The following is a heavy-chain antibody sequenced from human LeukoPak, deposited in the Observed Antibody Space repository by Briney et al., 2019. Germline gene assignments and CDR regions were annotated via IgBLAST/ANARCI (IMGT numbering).Heavy chain of an antibody. D-gene: IGHD6-19*01. CDR2: IIPIFGTA. V-gene: IGHV1-69*05. CDR3: ARDAVAVGVRGSWFDP. CDR1: GGTFSSYA. Sequence: ASVKVSCKASGGTFSSYAISWVRQAPGQGLEWMGRIIPIFGTANYAQKFQGRVTITTDESTSTAYMELSRLRSDDTALYYCARDAVAVGVRGSWFDPWGQGTLVTVSS. J-gene: IGHJ5*02.